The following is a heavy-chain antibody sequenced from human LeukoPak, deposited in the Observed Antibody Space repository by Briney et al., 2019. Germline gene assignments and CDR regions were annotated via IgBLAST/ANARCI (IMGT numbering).Heavy chain of an antibody. Sequence: GASVKVSCKAAGYTFTSHGFIWLRQAPGQGLEWMGWITVNNGYTKYAQELQGRVTMTTDTSTSTAYMVLRSLRSDDTAVYYCAKVHCISTNCNHIWTYFDYWGQGTLVTVSS. V-gene: IGHV1-18*01. CDR3: AKVHCISTNCNHIWTYFDY. CDR2: ITVNNGYT. J-gene: IGHJ4*02. CDR1: GYTFTSHG. D-gene: IGHD3-3*02.